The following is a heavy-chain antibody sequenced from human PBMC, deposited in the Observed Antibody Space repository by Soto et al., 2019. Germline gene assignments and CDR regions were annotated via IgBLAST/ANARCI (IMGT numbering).Heavy chain of an antibody. V-gene: IGHV4-34*01. D-gene: IGHD3-3*01. Sequence: SETLSLTCAVYGGSFSCYYWIWIRQPPGKGLEWIGEINHSGSTNYNPSLKSRVTISVDTSKNQFSLKLSSVTAADTAVYYCARGRKLRFCDYWGQGTLVTVSS. CDR3: ARGRKLRFCDY. CDR1: GGSFSCYY. CDR2: INHSGST. J-gene: IGHJ4*02.